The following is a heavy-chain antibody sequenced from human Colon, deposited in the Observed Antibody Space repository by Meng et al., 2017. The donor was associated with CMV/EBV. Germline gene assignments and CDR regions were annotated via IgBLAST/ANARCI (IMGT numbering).Heavy chain of an antibody. V-gene: IGHV3-11*04. Sequence: GESLKISCAASGFTFSDYYMSWIRQAPGKGLEWVSYISNGGSTIYYADSVKGRFTISRDNAKNSLYLQMNSLRAEDTAVYYCALGVGAPIDSWGQGTLVTVSS. CDR3: ALGVGAPIDS. J-gene: IGHJ4*02. CDR1: GFTFSDYY. CDR2: ISNGGSTI. D-gene: IGHD1-26*01.